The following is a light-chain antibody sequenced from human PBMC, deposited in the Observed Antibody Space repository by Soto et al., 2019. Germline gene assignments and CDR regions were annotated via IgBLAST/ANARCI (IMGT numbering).Light chain of an antibody. CDR3: QSYDSSVV. J-gene: IGLJ2*01. Sequence: QLVLTQPPSVSGAPGQRVTISCTGSSSNIGAGYDVHWYQQLPGTAPKLLIYGNSNRPSGVPDRFSGSKSGTSASLAITGLQAEDEADYYCQSYDSSVVFGAGTKLTVL. V-gene: IGLV1-40*01. CDR2: GNS. CDR1: SSNIGAGYD.